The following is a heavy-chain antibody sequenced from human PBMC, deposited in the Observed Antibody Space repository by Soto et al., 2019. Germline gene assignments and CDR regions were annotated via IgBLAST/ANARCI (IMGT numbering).Heavy chain of an antibody. CDR3: VRGLGNSDH. CDR1: GFRFSSYW. V-gene: IGHV3-74*03. D-gene: IGHD5-12*01. CDR2: IDSYGSST. Sequence: EVQLVESGGGLVQPGGSLRLSCVASGFRFSSYWMHWVRQVPGKEPVWVSFIDSYGSSTKYADSVRGRFTISRDNAKNTLYLLMNSLRVEDTAVYYCVRGLGNSDHWGQGTLLTVSS. J-gene: IGHJ4*02.